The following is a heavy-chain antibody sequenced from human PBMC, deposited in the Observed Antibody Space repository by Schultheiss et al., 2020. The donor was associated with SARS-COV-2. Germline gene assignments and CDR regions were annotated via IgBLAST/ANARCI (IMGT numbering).Heavy chain of an antibody. J-gene: IGHJ6*03. Sequence: GSLRLSCAVYGESFNGFSWTWIRQSPGKGLEWIGQVSHSGGTHYSPSLKRRVTISVDTSKNQFSLRLTSVTAADTAVYYCARGGSSNQPLQYYYYMDVWGKGTPVTVSS. CDR2: VSHSGGT. CDR1: GESFNGFS. V-gene: IGHV4-34*01. D-gene: IGHD4-11*01. CDR3: ARGGSSNQPLQYYYYMDV.